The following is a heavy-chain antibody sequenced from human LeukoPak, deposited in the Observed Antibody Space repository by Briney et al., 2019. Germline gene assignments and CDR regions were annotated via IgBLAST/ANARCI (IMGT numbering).Heavy chain of an antibody. J-gene: IGHJ4*02. D-gene: IGHD3/OR15-3a*01. CDR3: ASWTKGYFDY. V-gene: IGHV3-11*01. CDR2: ISSSGSTI. CDR1: GFTFSNYA. Sequence: PGGSLRLSCAASGFTFSNYAMSWVRQAPGKGLEWVSYISSSGSTIYYADSVKGRFTISRDNAKNSLHLQMNSLRAEDTAVYYCASWTKGYFDYWGQGTLVTVSS.